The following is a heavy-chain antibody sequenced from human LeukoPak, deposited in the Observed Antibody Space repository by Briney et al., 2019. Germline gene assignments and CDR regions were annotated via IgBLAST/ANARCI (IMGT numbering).Heavy chain of an antibody. V-gene: IGHV3-11*03. Sequence: GGSLRLSCAASGFGVSDYYMSWVRQTPGKGLEWIASISTRSTFIKYADSVQGRFTISRDRSKNTVVLQMNSLRVDDMGVYYCARQIGYCSGGSCYFDNWGQGTLVTVSS. D-gene: IGHD2-15*01. CDR3: ARQIGYCSGGSCYFDN. J-gene: IGHJ4*02. CDR1: GFGVSDYY. CDR2: ISTRSTFI.